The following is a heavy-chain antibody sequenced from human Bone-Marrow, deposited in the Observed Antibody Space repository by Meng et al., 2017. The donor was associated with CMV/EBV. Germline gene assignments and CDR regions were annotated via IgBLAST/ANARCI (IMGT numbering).Heavy chain of an antibody. CDR2: IKSSTSYI. CDR3: ARDAPLGYCSSTSCANWYFDL. CDR1: YS. D-gene: IGHD2-2*01. Sequence: YSMNWVRQAPGKGLCLVSSIKSSTSYIYYADSVKSRFTISRDNAKNSLYLQMNSLRAEDTAVYYCARDAPLGYCSSTSCANWYFDLWGRGTLVTVSS. V-gene: IGHV3-21*01. J-gene: IGHJ2*01.